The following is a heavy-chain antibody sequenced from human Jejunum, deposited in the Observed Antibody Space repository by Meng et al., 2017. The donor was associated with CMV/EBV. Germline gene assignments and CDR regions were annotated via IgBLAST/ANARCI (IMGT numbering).Heavy chain of an antibody. J-gene: IGHJ3*02. CDR3: AKDSSYRYRWNYPDAFNM. CDR2: IRFDGTNE. CDR1: FIQYG. V-gene: IGHV3-30*02. D-gene: IGHD1-7*01. Sequence: FIQYGMHWVGQDPGKGLEWVTFIRFDGTNECYADSVQGRFTISRDNSKNTVYLQMNSLRAEDTAVYYCAKDSSYRYRWNYPDAFNMWGQGTMVTVSS.